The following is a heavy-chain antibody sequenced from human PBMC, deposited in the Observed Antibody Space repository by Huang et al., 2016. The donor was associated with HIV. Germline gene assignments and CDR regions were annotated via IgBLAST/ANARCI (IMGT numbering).Heavy chain of an antibody. V-gene: IGHV3-48*01. Sequence: VQLEESGGTLVQPGESLRLSCSVSGFTLNNYGIHWIRQAPREGLEWIAYSSDNGKTRHYADSVRGRFITSRDRVKNTIYLQMTNGTVKDSAVYFCARDGGYNFWTTYATYYLDFWGQGTPVTVSS. CDR2: SSDNGKTR. CDR3: ARDGGYNFWTTYATYYLDF. D-gene: IGHD3-3*01. CDR1: GFTLNNYG. J-gene: IGHJ4*02.